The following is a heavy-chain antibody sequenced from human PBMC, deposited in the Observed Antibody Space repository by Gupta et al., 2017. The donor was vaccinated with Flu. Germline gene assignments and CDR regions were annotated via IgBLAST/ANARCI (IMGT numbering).Heavy chain of an antibody. V-gene: IGHV3-30*18. D-gene: IGHD3-9*01. CDR3: AKDGNYNHINYGMNV. CDR2: NSYDGGTK. CDR1: GFSFGDYG. J-gene: IGHJ6*02. Sequence: EQLVESGGGVVQPGWSLRLSWSAPGFSFGDYGMNWVRQAHGKGLGCLAVNSYDGGTKNYAVVLYGRFPISRDNSRNRLSLQVDTLSSDDTSVYFCAKDGNYNHINYGMNVWCPGTTVTVSS.